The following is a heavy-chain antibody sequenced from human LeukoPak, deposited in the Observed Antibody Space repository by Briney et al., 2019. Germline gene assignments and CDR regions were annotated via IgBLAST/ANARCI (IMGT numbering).Heavy chain of an antibody. J-gene: IGHJ4*02. V-gene: IGHV4-39*01. D-gene: IGHD3-22*01. CDR2: IYYSGST. CDR1: GGSISSSSYY. Sequence: SETLSLTCTVSGGSISSSSYYWGWIRQPPGKGLEWIGSIYYSGSTYYNPSLKCRVTISVDTSKNQFSLKLSSVTAADTAVYYCARHTRPYYYDSSGNLDYWGQGTLVTVSS. CDR3: ARHTRPYYYDSSGNLDY.